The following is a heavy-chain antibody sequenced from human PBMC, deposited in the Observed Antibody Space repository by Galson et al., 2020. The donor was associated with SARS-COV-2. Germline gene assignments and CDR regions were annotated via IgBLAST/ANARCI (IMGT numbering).Heavy chain of an antibody. V-gene: IGHV4-34*01. Sequence: SPTLSLTCAVYGGSFSGYYWTWIRQPPGKGLEWIGEINHSGSSNYNPSLKSRVTMSVDTSKNQFSLKLSSVTAADTAVYYCARHGRGELLFPFDYWGQGILVTVSS. J-gene: IGHJ4*02. CDR1: GGSFSGYY. CDR2: INHSGSS. D-gene: IGHD1-26*01. CDR3: ARHGRGELLFPFDY.